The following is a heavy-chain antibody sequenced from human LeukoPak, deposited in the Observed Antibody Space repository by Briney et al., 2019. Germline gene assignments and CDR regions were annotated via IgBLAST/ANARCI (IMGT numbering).Heavy chain of an antibody. CDR2: ISGSGGST. V-gene: IGHV3-23*01. J-gene: IGHJ4*02. CDR1: GFTFSSYA. CDR3: AKDSRLLDYGDYVDY. D-gene: IGHD4-17*01. Sequence: PGGSLRLSCAASGFTFSSYAMSWVRQAPGKGLEWVSAISGSGGSTYYADSVKGRFTISRDNSKNTLYLQMNSLRAEDTAVYYRAKDSRLLDYGDYVDYWGQGTLVTVSS.